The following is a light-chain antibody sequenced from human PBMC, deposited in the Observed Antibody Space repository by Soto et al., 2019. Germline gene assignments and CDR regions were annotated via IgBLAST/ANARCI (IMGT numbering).Light chain of an antibody. V-gene: IGLV2-8*01. Sequence: QSALTQPPSASGSPGQSVTISCTGTSSDVGGSNYVSWYQQHPGKAPKLMLYEVTKRPSGVPDRFSGSKSGNTASLTVSGLQAEDEADYYCCSYAGTNILYVFGTGTKLTVL. CDR1: SSDVGGSNY. J-gene: IGLJ1*01. CDR2: EVT. CDR3: CSYAGTNILYV.